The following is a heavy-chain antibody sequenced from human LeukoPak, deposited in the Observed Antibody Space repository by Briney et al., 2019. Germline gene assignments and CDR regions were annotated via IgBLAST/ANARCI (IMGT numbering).Heavy chain of an antibody. CDR1: GFTFSSYA. CDR2: ISPTSTYI. J-gene: IGHJ4*02. V-gene: IGHV3-21*01. D-gene: IGHD3-10*01. Sequence: GGSLRLSCTASGFTFSSYAITWVRQAPGKGLEWVSSISPTSTYIYYADSVRGRFTISRDNAKNSLYLQMNSLRDEDTAVYYCARGSITIGRYDYWGQGTLVTVSS. CDR3: ARGSITIGRYDY.